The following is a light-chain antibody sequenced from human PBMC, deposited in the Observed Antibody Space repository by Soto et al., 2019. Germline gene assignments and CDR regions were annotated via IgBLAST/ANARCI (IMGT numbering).Light chain of an antibody. J-gene: IGKJ2*01. V-gene: IGKV1-33*01. Sequence: DIQMTQSPSSLSASVGDRVTITCQASQDISNYLNWYQQKPGKAPKLLIYDASNLETGGPSRFSGCGSGAGFTFPISSLQPEDIVSDYCQQYDNRPPMYTLGQGTKLEIK. CDR1: QDISNY. CDR3: QQYDNRPPMYT. CDR2: DAS.